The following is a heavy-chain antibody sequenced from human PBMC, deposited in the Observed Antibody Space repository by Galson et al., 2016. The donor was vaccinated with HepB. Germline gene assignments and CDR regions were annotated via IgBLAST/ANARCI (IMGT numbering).Heavy chain of an antibody. Sequence: QAPGQGLEWMGWISGYNGDTYYAQSLQGRVAMTTDTSTSTAYMELTSLRSDDTAVYFCAREVGTTPYNWFDPWGQGTLVSVSS. CDR3: AREVGTTPYNWFDP. D-gene: IGHD1-1*01. V-gene: IGHV1-18*01. J-gene: IGHJ5*02. CDR2: ISGYNGDT.